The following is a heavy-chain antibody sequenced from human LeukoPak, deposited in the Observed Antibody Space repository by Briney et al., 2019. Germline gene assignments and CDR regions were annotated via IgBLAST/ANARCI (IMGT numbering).Heavy chain of an antibody. D-gene: IGHD1-1*01. CDR1: GFTVSSTY. V-gene: IGHV3-66*01. CDR2: LYSGGNT. J-gene: IGHJ5*02. Sequence: GSLRLSCAVSGFTVSSTYMSWVRQAPGKGLEWVSVLYSGGNTYYADSVKGRFTISRDSSKNTLYLQMNSLRAEDTAVYYCARDIPELVIPWGQGTLVTVPS. CDR3: ARDIPELVIP.